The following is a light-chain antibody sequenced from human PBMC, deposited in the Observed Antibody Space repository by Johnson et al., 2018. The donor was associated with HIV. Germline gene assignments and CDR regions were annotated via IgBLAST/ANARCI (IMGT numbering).Light chain of an antibody. CDR1: SSNIGNNY. CDR3: GTWDSSLSASYV. V-gene: IGLV1-51*01. Sequence: QSVLTKPPSVSAAPGQKVTISCSGSSSNIGNNYVSWYQQVPGAAPKLLIYDNNKRPSGIPDRFSGSKSGTSATLGITGLQTGDEADYYCGTWDSSLSASYVFGPGTKVTAL. CDR2: DNN. J-gene: IGLJ1*01.